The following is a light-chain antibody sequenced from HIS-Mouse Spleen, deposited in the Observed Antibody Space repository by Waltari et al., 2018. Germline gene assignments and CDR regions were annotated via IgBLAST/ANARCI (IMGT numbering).Light chain of an antibody. CDR3: AAWDDSLSGVV. V-gene: IGLV1-47*01. CDR2: RNN. J-gene: IGLJ2*01. CDR1: SSNIGLNY. Sequence: QSVLTQPPSASGTPGHRVTSSCSGSSSNIGLNYVSWYQQLPGTAPKLLIYRNNQRPSGVPYRFSGSKSGSSASLAISGLRSEDEADYYCAAWDDSLSGVVFGGGTKLTVL.